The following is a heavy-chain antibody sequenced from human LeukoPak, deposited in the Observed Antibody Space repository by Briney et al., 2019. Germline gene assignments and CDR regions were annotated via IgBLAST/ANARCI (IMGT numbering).Heavy chain of an antibody. J-gene: IGHJ4*02. CDR2: IYTSGST. D-gene: IGHD3-3*01. V-gene: IGHV4-4*07. Sequence: SETLSLTCTVSGGSISSYYWSWIRQPAGKGLEGIGRIYTSGSTNYNPSLKSRCTMSVDTSKNQFSLKLSSVTAADTAVYYCARDRHQRFFDYWGQGTLVTVSS. CDR1: GGSISSYY. CDR3: ARDRHQRFFDY.